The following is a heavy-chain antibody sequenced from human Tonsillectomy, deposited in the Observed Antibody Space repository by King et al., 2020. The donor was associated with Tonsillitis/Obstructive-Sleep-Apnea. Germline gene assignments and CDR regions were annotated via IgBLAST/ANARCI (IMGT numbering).Heavy chain of an antibody. V-gene: IGHV4-31*03. CDR2: VFYSGNN. J-gene: IGHJ3*02. CDR3: ARLVVPAATLFAGASDI. D-gene: IGHD2-2*01. CDR1: FASLSSSGYY. Sequence: VQLQESGPGLVKPSQTLSLTCTVSFASLSSSGYYWSGIRQHPGKGLEWIGYVFYSGNNYYNPSLKSRVAVSVDTSKNQFSLRLSSVTAADTAVYYCARLVVPAATLFAGASDIWGQGTMVTVSS.